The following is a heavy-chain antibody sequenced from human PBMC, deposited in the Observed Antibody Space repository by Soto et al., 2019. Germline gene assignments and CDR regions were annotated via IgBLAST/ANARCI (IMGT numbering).Heavy chain of an antibody. V-gene: IGHV3-30*18. CDR1: GFTFSSYG. D-gene: IGHD3-10*01. CDR2: ISYDGSNK. CDR3: AKYGSGSPYDY. Sequence: QVPLVESGGGVVQSGRSLRLSCAASGFTFSSYGMHWVRQAPGKGLEWVAVISYDGSNKYYADSVKGRFTISRDNSKNTLYLQMNSLRAEDTAVYYCAKYGSGSPYDYWGQGTLVTVSS. J-gene: IGHJ4*02.